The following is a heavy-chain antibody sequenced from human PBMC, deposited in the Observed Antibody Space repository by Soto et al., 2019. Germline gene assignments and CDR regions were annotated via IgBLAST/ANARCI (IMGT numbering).Heavy chain of an antibody. V-gene: IGHV1-69*13. J-gene: IGHJ6*02. CDR3: ASWRVQLKRHYYYYYGMDV. D-gene: IGHD1-1*01. Sequence: SVKVSCKASGGTFSSYAISWVRQAPGQGLEWMGGIIPIFGTANYAQKFQGRVTITADESTSTAYMELSSLRSEDTAVYHCASWRVQLKRHYYYYYGMDVWGQGTTVTVSS. CDR2: IIPIFGTA. CDR1: GGTFSSYA.